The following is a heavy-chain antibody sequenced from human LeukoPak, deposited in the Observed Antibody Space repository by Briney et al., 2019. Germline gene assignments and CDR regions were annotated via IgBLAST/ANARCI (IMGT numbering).Heavy chain of an antibody. Sequence: SQTLSLTCAVSGGSISSGGYSWSWIRQPPGKGLEWIGYIHHSGSTYYNPSLKSRVTISVDRSKNQFSLELSSVTAADTAVYYCARGRPTMVRGVTTYFDYWGQGTLVTVSS. CDR2: IHHSGST. CDR1: GGSISSGGYS. CDR3: ARGRPTMVRGVTTYFDY. V-gene: IGHV4-30-2*01. J-gene: IGHJ4*02. D-gene: IGHD3-10*01.